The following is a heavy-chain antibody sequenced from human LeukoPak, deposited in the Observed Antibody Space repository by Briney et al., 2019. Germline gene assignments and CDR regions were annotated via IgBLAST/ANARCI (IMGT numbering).Heavy chain of an antibody. J-gene: IGHJ4*02. V-gene: IGHV3-23*01. CDR2: ISGTGGTT. Sequence: GGSLRLSCATSGFTFSRYNMNWVRQAPGKGLEWVSTISGTGGTTYYADSVKGRFTISRDNSKNTLYLQMNSLRAEDTAVYYCATRRPGIAVAGTFDSWGQGTLVTVSS. CDR3: ATRRPGIAVAGTFDS. CDR1: GFTFSRYN. D-gene: IGHD6-19*01.